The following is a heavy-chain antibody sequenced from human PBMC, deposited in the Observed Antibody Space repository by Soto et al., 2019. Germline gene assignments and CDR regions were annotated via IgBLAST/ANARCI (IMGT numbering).Heavy chain of an antibody. D-gene: IGHD3-3*01. CDR1: GFTFSSYS. Sequence: EVQLVESGGGLVKPGGSLRLSCAASGFTFSSYSMNWVRQAPGKGLEWVSSISSSSSYIYYADSVKGRFTISRDNAKNSLYLQINSLRAEDTAVYYCARDFWSYDFWSGLGAFDIWGQGTMVTVSS. J-gene: IGHJ3*02. CDR3: ARDFWSYDFWSGLGAFDI. CDR2: ISSSSSYI. V-gene: IGHV3-21*01.